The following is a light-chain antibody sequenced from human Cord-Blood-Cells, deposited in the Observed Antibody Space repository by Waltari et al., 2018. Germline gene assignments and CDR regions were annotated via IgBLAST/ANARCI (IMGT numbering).Light chain of an antibody. Sequence: IQLTQSPSSLSASVGDSLTITCRASQSISSYLNWYQQKPGKAPKLLIYAASSLQSGVPSRFSGSGSGTDFTLTISSLQPEDFATYYCQQSYSTPWTFGQGTKVEIK. CDR3: QQSYSTPWT. CDR1: QSISSY. CDR2: AAS. V-gene: IGKV1-39*01. J-gene: IGKJ1*01.